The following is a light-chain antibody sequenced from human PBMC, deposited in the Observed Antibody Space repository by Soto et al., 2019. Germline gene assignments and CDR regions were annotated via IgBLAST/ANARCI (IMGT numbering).Light chain of an antibody. Sequence: EIVFTQSPGTLSLSPGERATLSCRASQSVSSRYLAWYQQRPGQAPRLLIYGASSRANGIPDRFSGSGSGTDLTLTISRLEPEDFAVYYCQQYGSSPPITFGQGTRLEIK. V-gene: IGKV3-20*01. J-gene: IGKJ5*01. CDR1: QSVSSRY. CDR2: GAS. CDR3: QQYGSSPPIT.